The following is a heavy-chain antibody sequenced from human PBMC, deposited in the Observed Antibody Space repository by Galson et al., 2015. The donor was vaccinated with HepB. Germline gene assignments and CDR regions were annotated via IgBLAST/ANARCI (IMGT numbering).Heavy chain of an antibody. D-gene: IGHD6-19*01. V-gene: IGHV3-23*01. CDR1: GFTFANYA. Sequence: SLRLSCAASGFTFANYAMTWVRQPPGKGLEWVSTATGDGENTFYADSVKGRFTVSRDNSRNTLYLQMNSLRAEDTALYYCAKRHTSGWFYFDYWGQGSLVTVSS. J-gene: IGHJ4*02. CDR2: ATGDGENT. CDR3: AKRHTSGWFYFDY.